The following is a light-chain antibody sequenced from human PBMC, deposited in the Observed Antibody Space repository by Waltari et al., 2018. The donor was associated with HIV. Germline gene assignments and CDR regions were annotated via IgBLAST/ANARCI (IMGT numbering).Light chain of an antibody. Sequence: SYELTQPPSVSVSPGQTARITCSGDALPKQYAFWYQQKAGQAPVVVIYKDSERPSWFPERFSGSSSGTTVTLTISGVQAEDEADYYCQSSDISRVFGGGTKLTVL. J-gene: IGLJ3*02. V-gene: IGLV3-25*03. CDR3: QSSDISRV. CDR2: KDS. CDR1: ALPKQY.